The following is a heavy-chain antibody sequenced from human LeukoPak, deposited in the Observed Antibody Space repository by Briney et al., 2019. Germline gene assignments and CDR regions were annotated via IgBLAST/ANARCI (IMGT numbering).Heavy chain of an antibody. CDR3: ARALRGSGSATYYYYYMDV. V-gene: IGHV1-46*01. CDR2: INPSGGST. D-gene: IGHD3-10*01. J-gene: IGHJ6*03. CDR1: GYTFTSYY. Sequence: ASVKVSCKASGYTFTSYYMHWVRQAPGQGLEWMGIINPSGGSTSYAQKFQGRVTMTRDMSTSTVYMELSSLRSEDTAVYYCARALRGSGSATYYYYYMDVWGKGTTVTVSS.